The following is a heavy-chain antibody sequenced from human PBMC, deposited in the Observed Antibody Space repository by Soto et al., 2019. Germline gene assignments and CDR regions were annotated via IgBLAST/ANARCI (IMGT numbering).Heavy chain of an antibody. CDR2: ISAGRGVT. D-gene: IGHD6-25*01. CDR3: ANHQGSGCYSPDS. V-gene: IGHV3-23*01. CDR1: GFTFSNSA. Sequence: EVQLLESGGGLVQPGGSLRLSCAASGFTFSNSAMSWVRQAPGKGLEWVSSISAGRGVTYYADSVKGRFTISRDNSKDALDLQMYILRVGDPAVHYCANHQGSGCYSPDSWGQGTLITVSS. J-gene: IGHJ5*01.